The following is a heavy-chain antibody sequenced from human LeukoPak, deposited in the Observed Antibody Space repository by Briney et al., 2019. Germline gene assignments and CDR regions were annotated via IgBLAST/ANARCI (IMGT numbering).Heavy chain of an antibody. J-gene: IGHJ4*02. Sequence: PSETLSLTCAVYGGSFSGYYWSWIRQPPGKGLEWIGEINHSGSTNYNPSLKSQVTISVDTSKNQFSLKLSSVTAADTAVYYCARGYGSGSYYNVRPFDYWGQGTLVTVSS. CDR1: GGSFSGYY. CDR3: ARGYGSGSYYNVRPFDY. CDR2: INHSGST. D-gene: IGHD3-10*01. V-gene: IGHV4-34*01.